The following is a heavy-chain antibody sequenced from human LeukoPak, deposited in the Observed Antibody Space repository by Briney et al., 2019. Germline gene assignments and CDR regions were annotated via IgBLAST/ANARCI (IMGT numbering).Heavy chain of an antibody. CDR2: IYPGDSDT. V-gene: IGHV5-51*01. J-gene: IGHJ5*02. CDR3: ARCMTPYYDFWSGYCDWFDP. CDR1: GYSFTSYW. D-gene: IGHD3-3*01. Sequence: GESLQISCKGSGYSFTSYWIGWVRQMPGKGLEWMGIIYPGDSDTRYSPSFQGQVTISADKSISTAYLQWSSLRASDTAMYYCARCMTPYYDFWSGYCDWFDPWGQGTLVTVSS.